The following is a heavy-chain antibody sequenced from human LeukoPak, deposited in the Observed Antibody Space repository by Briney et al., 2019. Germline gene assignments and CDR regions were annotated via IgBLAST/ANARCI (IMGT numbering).Heavy chain of an antibody. CDR1: GSSISSYY. CDR3: ARDSRAISFDY. D-gene: IGHD5-12*01. CDR2: IYTSGST. Sequence: SETLSLTCTVSGSSISSYYWSWIWQPAGKGLEWIGRIYTSGSTNYNPSLKSRVTMSVDTSKNQFSLKLSSVTAADTAVYYCARDSRAISFDYWGQGTLVTVSS. V-gene: IGHV4-4*07. J-gene: IGHJ4*02.